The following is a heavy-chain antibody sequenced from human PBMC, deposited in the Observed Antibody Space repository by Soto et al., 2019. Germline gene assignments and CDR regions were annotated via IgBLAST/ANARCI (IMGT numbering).Heavy chain of an antibody. CDR3: AKAASGSYLGAFDI. Sequence: GGSLRLSCAASGFTFSSYSMNWVRQAPGKGLEWVSYISSSSSTIYYADSVKGRFTISRDNSKNTLYLQMNSLRAEDTAVYYCAKAASGSYLGAFDIWGQGTMVTVSS. J-gene: IGHJ3*02. CDR2: ISSSSSTI. D-gene: IGHD1-26*01. CDR1: GFTFSSYS. V-gene: IGHV3-48*01.